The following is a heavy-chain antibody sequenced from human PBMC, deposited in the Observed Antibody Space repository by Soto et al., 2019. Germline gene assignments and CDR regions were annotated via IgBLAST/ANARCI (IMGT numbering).Heavy chain of an antibody. CDR1: GFTFSSYS. D-gene: IGHD2-2*01. Sequence: GGSLRLSCAASGFTFSSYSMNWVRQAPGKGLEWVSSISSSSSYIYYADSVKGRFTISRDNAKNSLYLQMNSLRAEDTAVYYCARGRAFRYCSSTSCYQYGMDVWGQGTTVTVSS. V-gene: IGHV3-21*01. J-gene: IGHJ6*02. CDR3: ARGRAFRYCSSTSCYQYGMDV. CDR2: ISSSSSYI.